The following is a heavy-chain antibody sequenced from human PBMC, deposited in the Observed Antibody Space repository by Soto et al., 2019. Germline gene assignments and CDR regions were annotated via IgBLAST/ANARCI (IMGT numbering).Heavy chain of an antibody. CDR3: GSPPPRGGAGDY. CDR2: IYYSGST. V-gene: IGHV4-39*01. CDR1: GGSISSSSYY. D-gene: IGHD2-21*01. Sequence: QLQLQESGPGLVKPSETLSLTCTVSGGSISSSSYYWGWIRQPPGKGLEWIGSIYYSGSTYYNPSLKSRVSPAAGPCQDQFSLKLHSAPAADTAVYDLGSPPPRGGAGDYGGQGTLVTVPS. J-gene: IGHJ4*02.